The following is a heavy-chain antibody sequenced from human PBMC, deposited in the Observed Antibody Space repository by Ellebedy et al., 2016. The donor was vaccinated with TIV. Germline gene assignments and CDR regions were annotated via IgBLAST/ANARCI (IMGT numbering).Heavy chain of an antibody. CDR1: GFTFSSYS. V-gene: IGHV3-21*01. CDR2: ISSSSSYI. D-gene: IGHD6-19*01. Sequence: GGSLRLXXAASGFTFSSYSMNWVRQAPGKGLEWVSSISSSSSYIYYADSVKGRFTISRDNSKNTLYLQMNSLRAEDTAVYYCAKGPQQWLGDYFDYWGQGTLVTVSS. CDR3: AKGPQQWLGDYFDY. J-gene: IGHJ4*02.